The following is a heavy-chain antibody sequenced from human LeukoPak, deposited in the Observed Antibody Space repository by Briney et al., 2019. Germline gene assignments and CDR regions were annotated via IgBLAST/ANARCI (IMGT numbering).Heavy chain of an antibody. V-gene: IGHV4-39*01. J-gene: IGHJ4*02. CDR3: AILLGYCSGGSCHSGRDY. Sequence: SETLSLTCTVSGGSISSSSYYWGWIRQPPGKGLEWIGSIYYSGSTYYNPSLKSRVTISVDTSKNQFSLKLSSVTAADTAVYYCAILLGYCSGGSCHSGRDYWGQGTLVTVSS. D-gene: IGHD2-15*01. CDR2: IYYSGST. CDR1: GGSISSSSYY.